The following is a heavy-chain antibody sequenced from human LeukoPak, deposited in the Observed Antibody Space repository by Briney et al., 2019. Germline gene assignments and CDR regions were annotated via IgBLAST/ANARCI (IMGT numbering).Heavy chain of an antibody. CDR3: AKDLTPSDY. V-gene: IGHV3-23*01. J-gene: IGHJ4*02. CDR2: ISDSGGGT. Sequence: GGSLRLSCAASGFTFSSYAMSWVRQTPGKGLEWVSGISDSGGGTYYADSVKGRFTSSRDNSKNTLYLQMNSLRAEDTAVYYCAKDLTPSDYWGQGTLVTVSS. CDR1: GFTFSSYA.